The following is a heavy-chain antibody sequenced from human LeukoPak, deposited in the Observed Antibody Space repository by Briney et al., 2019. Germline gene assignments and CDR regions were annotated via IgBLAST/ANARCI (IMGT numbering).Heavy chain of an antibody. CDR1: GFTFSSYA. J-gene: IGHJ4*02. V-gene: IGHV3-30-3*01. D-gene: IGHD3-10*01. CDR2: ISYDGSNK. Sequence: GGSLRLSCAASGFTFSSYAMHWVRQAPGKGLEWVAVISYDGSNKYYADSVKGRFTISRDNSKNTLYLQMNSLRAEDTAVYYCAKDSLWFGELFRHFDYWGQGTLVTVSS. CDR3: AKDSLWFGELFRHFDY.